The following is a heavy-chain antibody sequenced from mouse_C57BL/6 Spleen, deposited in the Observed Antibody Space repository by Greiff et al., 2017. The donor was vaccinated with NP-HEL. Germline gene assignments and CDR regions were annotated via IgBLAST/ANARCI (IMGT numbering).Heavy chain of an antibody. Sequence: EVQVVESGGGLVQPKGSLKLSCAASGFTFNTYAMHWVRQAPGKGLEWVARIRSKSSNYATYYADSVKDRFTISRDDSQSMLYLQMNNLKTEDTAMYYCVIYGYDEDYYAMDYWGQGTSVTVSS. CDR2: IRSKSSNYAT. J-gene: IGHJ4*01. D-gene: IGHD2-2*01. CDR3: VIYGYDEDYYAMDY. V-gene: IGHV10-3*01. CDR1: GFTFNTYA.